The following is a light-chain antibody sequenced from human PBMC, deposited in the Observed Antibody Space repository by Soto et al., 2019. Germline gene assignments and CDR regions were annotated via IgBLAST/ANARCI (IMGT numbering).Light chain of an antibody. CDR3: AAWDDSLNGRV. V-gene: IGLV1-44*01. Sequence: QSVLTQPPSASGTPVQRVTIPCSGTHSNIGRNSVNWYLQLPGTAPRLLIFSSNQRPLGVPDRFSGSRSGTSASLAITGLRSEDDAYYYCAAWDDSLNGRVLGGGTKLTVL. CDR2: SSN. J-gene: IGLJ3*02. CDR1: HSNIGRNS.